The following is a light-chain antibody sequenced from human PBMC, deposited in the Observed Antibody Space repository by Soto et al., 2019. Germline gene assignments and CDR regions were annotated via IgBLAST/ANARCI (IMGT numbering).Light chain of an antibody. CDR3: QQYNDWPRT. CDR1: QSVSSR. Sequence: DTVMTQSPATLSVSPGERATLSCRASQSVSSRLAWYQQKPGQAPRLLIYGASTRATGIPARFTGSGSGTEFTLTISSLQSEDFAFYYCQQYNDWPRTFGQGTKVDI. V-gene: IGKV3-15*01. J-gene: IGKJ1*01. CDR2: GAS.